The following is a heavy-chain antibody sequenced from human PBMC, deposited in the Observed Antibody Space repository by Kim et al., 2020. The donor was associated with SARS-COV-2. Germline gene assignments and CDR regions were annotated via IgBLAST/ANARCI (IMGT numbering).Heavy chain of an antibody. CDR2: ISGSGGST. D-gene: IGHD6-13*01. V-gene: IGHV3-23*01. CDR3: AKDLWVAAAGTAYYFDY. Sequence: GGSLRLSCAASGFTFSSYAMSWVRQAPGKGLEWVSAISGSGGSTYYADSVKGRFTISRDNSKNTLYLQMNSLRAEDTAVYYCAKDLWVAAAGTAYYFDYWGQGTLVTVSS. CDR1: GFTFSSYA. J-gene: IGHJ4*02.